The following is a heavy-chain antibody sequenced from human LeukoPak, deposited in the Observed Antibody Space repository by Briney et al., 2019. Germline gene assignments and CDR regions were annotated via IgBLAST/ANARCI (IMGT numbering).Heavy chain of an antibody. J-gene: IGHJ5*02. CDR1: GYTFTSYY. CDR3: ARDTVYCSGGSCYFGWFDP. CDR2: INPSGGST. Sequence: GASVKVSCKASGYTFTSYYMHWVRQAPGQGLEWMGIINPSGGSTSYAQKFQGRVTMTRDTSTSTVYMELSSLRSEDTAVYYCARDTVYCSGGSCYFGWFDPWGQGTLVTVSS. D-gene: IGHD2-15*01. V-gene: IGHV1-46*01.